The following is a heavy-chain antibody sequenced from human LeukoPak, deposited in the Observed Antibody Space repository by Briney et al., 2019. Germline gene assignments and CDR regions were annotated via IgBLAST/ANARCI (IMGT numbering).Heavy chain of an antibody. Sequence: LPGRSLRLSCAASGFTFSSYAMHWVRQAPGKGLEWVAVISYDGSNKYYADSVKGRFTISRDNSKNTLYLQMNSLRAEDTAVYYCARVEVREGYGSGNSYYYYGMDVWGKGPTVTVSS. CDR1: GFTFSSYA. CDR3: ARVEVREGYGSGNSYYYYGMDV. V-gene: IGHV3-30*04. D-gene: IGHD3-10*01. J-gene: IGHJ6*04. CDR2: ISYDGSNK.